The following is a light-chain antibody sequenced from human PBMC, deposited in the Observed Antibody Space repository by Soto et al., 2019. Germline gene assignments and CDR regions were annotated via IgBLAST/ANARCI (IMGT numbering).Light chain of an antibody. CDR2: EGI. V-gene: IGLV2-23*03. J-gene: IGLJ3*02. CDR1: SSDVGSYNL. CDR3: CSYAGSRSFVV. Sequence: QSALTQPASVSGSPGQSITISCTGVSSDVGSYNLVSWYQHHPGKTPKLIIYEGIKRPSGVSIRFSASKSGNTASLTISGLQAEDEADYYCCSYAGSRSFVVFGGGTKVTVL.